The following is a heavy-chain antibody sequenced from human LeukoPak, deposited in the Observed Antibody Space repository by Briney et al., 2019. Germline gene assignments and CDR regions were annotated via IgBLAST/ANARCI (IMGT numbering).Heavy chain of an antibody. CDR1: GGSISSYY. Sequence: PSETLSLTCTVSGGSISSYYWSWIRQPAGKGLEWIGRIYTSGSTNYNPSLKSRVTMSVDTSKNQFSLKLSSVTAADTAVYYCARAVTAAGPIYYYYYMDVWGKGTTVTISS. CDR3: ARAVTAAGPIYYYYYMDV. CDR2: IYTSGST. D-gene: IGHD6-13*01. J-gene: IGHJ6*03. V-gene: IGHV4-4*07.